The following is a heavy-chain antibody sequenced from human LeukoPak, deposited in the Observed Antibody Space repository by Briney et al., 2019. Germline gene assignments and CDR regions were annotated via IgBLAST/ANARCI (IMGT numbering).Heavy chain of an antibody. Sequence: PGGSLRLSCAASGFTFSSYEMQWVRQAPGKGLQWVSYISGSGTIIYYADSVKGRFTISRDNAKNSLYLQMSSLRAEDTAVYYCARGGLYSSTLGYWGQGTLVTVS. CDR3: ARGGLYSSTLGY. J-gene: IGHJ4*02. D-gene: IGHD6-19*01. V-gene: IGHV3-48*03. CDR2: ISGSGTII. CDR1: GFTFSSYE.